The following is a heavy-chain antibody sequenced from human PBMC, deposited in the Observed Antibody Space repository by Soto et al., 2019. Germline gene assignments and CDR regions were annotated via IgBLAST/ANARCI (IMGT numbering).Heavy chain of an antibody. J-gene: IGHJ6*02. CDR2: IYYSGST. Sequence: ETLSLTCTVSGGSISSSSYYWGWIRQPPGKGLEWIGSIYYSGSTYYNPSLKSRVTISVDTSKNQFSLKLSSVTAADTAVYYCATNYAYYYYYGMDVWGQGTTVTVSS. V-gene: IGHV4-39*01. D-gene: IGHD4-4*01. CDR3: ATNYAYYYYYGMDV. CDR1: GGSISSSSYY.